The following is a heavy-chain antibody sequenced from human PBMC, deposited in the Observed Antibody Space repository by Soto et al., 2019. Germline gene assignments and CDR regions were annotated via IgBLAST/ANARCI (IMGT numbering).Heavy chain of an antibody. CDR2: INAANGNT. CDR3: ARAMADILTGYSLNWFDP. Sequence: QVQLVQSGAEVKKPGASVKVSCKASGYTFTNYAMHWVRQAPGQRHEWMGWINAANGNTTYSQKFHGRVTITRDTSASTAYMELSSLRSEDTAVYYCARAMADILTGYSLNWFDPWGQGTLVTVSS. CDR1: GYTFTNYA. D-gene: IGHD3-9*01. V-gene: IGHV1-3*01. J-gene: IGHJ5*02.